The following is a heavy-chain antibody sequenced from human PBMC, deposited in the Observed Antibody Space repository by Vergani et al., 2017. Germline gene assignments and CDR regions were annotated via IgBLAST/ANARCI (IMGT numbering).Heavy chain of an antibody. J-gene: IGHJ5*02. V-gene: IGHV4-39*01. CDR3: ARHSTVEWLVKLGWIDP. D-gene: IGHD6-19*01. CDR1: GASIRSSNYY. Sequence: QLQLQESGPGLVKPSATLSLTCSVSGASIRSSNYYWGWIRQPPGNGLEWIASIYYSGSTYYNPSLKSRVTISVNPYKNQFSLKLSSVTAANTAVYFCARHSTVEWLVKLGWIDPWGQGILFTVSS. CDR2: IYYSGST.